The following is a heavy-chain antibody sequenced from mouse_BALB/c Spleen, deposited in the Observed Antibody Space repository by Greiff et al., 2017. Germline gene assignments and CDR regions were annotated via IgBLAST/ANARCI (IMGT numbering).Heavy chain of an antibody. CDR1: GFTFSSYA. CDR3: ARGGYYDHFDY. D-gene: IGHD2-3*01. V-gene: IGHV5-6-5*01. CDR2: ISSGGST. Sequence: DVMLVESGGGLVKPGGSLKLSCAASGFTFSSYAMSWVRQTPEKRLEWVASISSGGSTYYPDSVKGRFTISRDNARNILYLQMSSLRSEDTAMYYCARGGYYDHFDYWGQGTTLTVSS. J-gene: IGHJ2*01.